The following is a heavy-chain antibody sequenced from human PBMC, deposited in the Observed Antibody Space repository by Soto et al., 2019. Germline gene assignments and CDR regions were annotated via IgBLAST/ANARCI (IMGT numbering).Heavy chain of an antibody. Sequence: GGSLRLSCAASGFTFSSYAMHWVRQAPGKGLEWVAVISYDGSNKYYADSVKGRFTISRDNSKNTLYLQMNSLRAEDTAVYYCARDGESYYDSSGYLDYWGQGTLVTVSS. V-gene: IGHV3-30-3*01. CDR1: GFTFSSYA. CDR2: ISYDGSNK. CDR3: ARDGESYYDSSGYLDY. J-gene: IGHJ4*02. D-gene: IGHD3-22*01.